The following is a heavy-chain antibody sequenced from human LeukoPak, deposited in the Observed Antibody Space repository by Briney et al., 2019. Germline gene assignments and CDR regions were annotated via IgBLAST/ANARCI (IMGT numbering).Heavy chain of an antibody. CDR3: ARDPADGDSSGWYAWFDP. D-gene: IGHD6-19*01. V-gene: IGHV4-34*01. Sequence: KPSETLSLTCAVYGGSFSGYYWSWLRQPPGKGLEWIGEINHSGSTNYNPSLKSRVTISVDTSKNQFSLKLSSVTAADTAVYYCARDPADGDSSGWYAWFDPWGQGTLVTVSS. CDR1: GGSFSGYY. CDR2: INHSGST. J-gene: IGHJ5*02.